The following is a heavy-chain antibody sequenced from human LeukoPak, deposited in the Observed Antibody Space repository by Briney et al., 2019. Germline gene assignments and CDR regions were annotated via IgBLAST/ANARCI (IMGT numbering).Heavy chain of an antibody. D-gene: IGHD6-13*01. CDR2: IYTSGST. J-gene: IGHJ3*02. CDR1: GGSISSYY. CDR3: ARNIAAVLGAPSGAFDI. V-gene: IGHV4-4*07. Sequence: SETLSLTCTVSGGSISSYYWSWIRQPAGKGLEWIGRIYTSGSTNYNPSLKSRVTMSVDTSKNQFSLKLSSVTAADTAVYYCARNIAAVLGAPSGAFDIWGQGTMVTVPS.